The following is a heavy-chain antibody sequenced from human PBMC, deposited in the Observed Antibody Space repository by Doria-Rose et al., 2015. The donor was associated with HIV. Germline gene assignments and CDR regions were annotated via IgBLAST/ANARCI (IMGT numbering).Heavy chain of an antibody. CDR3: ARIKSSRWYHKYYFDF. J-gene: IGHJ4*02. CDR2: IFSDDER. V-gene: IGHV2-26*01. Sequence: VTLKESGPVLVKPTETLTLTCTVSGVSLSSPGMDVSWIRQLPGKALEWLANIFSDDERSYKTSLKSRLTISRGTSKSQVVLTTTDVDPVDTATYYCARIKSSRWYHKYYFDFWGQGTLVIVSA. D-gene: IGHD6-13*01. CDR1: GVSLSSPGMD.